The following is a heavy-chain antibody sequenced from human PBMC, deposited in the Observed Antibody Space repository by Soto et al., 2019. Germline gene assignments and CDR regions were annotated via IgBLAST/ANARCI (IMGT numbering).Heavy chain of an antibody. CDR1: GYTLTGYY. V-gene: IGHV1-2*02. Sequence: ASVKVSCKASGYTLTGYYMHWVRQAPGQGIEWMGWINPNSGGTNYAQKFQGRVTMTRDTSISTAYMELSRLRSDDTAVYYCARDYGAGYYGMDVWGQGTTVTVSS. CDR2: INPNSGGT. D-gene: IGHD3-10*01. CDR3: ARDYGAGYYGMDV. J-gene: IGHJ6*02.